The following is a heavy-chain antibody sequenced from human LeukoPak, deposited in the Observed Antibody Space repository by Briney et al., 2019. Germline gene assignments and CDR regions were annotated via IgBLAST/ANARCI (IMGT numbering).Heavy chain of an antibody. CDR1: GFTFSNAW. V-gene: IGHV3-15*01. CDR3: TTEVAAAGQFDY. Sequence: GGFLRLSCAASGFTFSNAWMSWVRQAPGKGLEWVGRIKSKTDGGTTDYAAPVKGRFTISRDDSKNTLYLQMNSLKTEDTAVYYCTTEVAAAGQFDYWGQGTLVTVSS. CDR2: IKSKTDGGTT. D-gene: IGHD6-13*01. J-gene: IGHJ4*02.